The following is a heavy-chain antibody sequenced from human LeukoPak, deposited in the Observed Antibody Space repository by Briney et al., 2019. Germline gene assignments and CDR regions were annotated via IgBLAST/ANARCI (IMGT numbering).Heavy chain of an antibody. D-gene: IGHD2-8*01. CDR3: ARGVRRIVLMVYAYYFDY. CDR2: MNPNSGNT. J-gene: IGHJ4*02. CDR1: GYTFTSYD. V-gene: IGHV1-8*03. Sequence: ASVKVSCKASGYTFTSYDINWVRQATGQGLEWMGWMNPNSGNTGYAQKFQGRVTITRNTSISTAYMELSSLRSEDTAVYYCARGVRRIVLMVYAYYFDYWGQGTLVTVSS.